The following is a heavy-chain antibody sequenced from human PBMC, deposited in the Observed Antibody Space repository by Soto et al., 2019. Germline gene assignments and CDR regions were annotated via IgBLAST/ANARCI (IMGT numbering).Heavy chain of an antibody. J-gene: IGHJ3*02. CDR2: ISAYNGNT. CDR3: ARLMRVYIGYESNIPIAAFDI. D-gene: IGHD5-12*01. V-gene: IGHV1-18*01. CDR1: GYTFTSYG. Sequence: GASVKVSCKASGYTFTSYGISWVRQAPGQGLEWMGWISAYNGNTNYAQKLQGRVTMTTDTSTSTAYMELRSLRSDDTAVYYCARLMRVYIGYESNIPIAAFDIRAQGTTVTGSS.